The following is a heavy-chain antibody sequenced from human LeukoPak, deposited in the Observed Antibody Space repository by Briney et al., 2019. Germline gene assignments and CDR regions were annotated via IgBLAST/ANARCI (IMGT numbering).Heavy chain of an antibody. CDR3: AKALSDYSNLSDV. D-gene: IGHD4-11*01. J-gene: IGHJ6*04. Sequence: GGSLRLSCAASGFTFSGYLMSWVRQAPGKGLEWVANINQDGSEKYYVDSVKGRFTISRDNSKNTLYLQMNSLRAEDTAVYYCAKALSDYSNLSDVWGKGTTVTVSS. V-gene: IGHV3-7*03. CDR1: GFTFSGYL. CDR2: INQDGSEK.